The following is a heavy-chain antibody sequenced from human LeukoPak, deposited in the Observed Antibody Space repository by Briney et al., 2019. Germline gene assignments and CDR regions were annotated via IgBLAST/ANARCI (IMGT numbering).Heavy chain of an antibody. D-gene: IGHD3-3*01. V-gene: IGHV3-7*01. Sequence: GGSLRLSCAASGFTFSNYWMSWVRQAPGKGLEWVANIKQDGSEKYYVDSVKGRFTISRDNAKSSLFLQMNSLRAEDTAVYYCARVDDYDFWSGSNMDVWGKGTTVTVSS. CDR2: IKQDGSEK. CDR1: GFTFSNYW. CDR3: ARVDDYDFWSGSNMDV. J-gene: IGHJ6*03.